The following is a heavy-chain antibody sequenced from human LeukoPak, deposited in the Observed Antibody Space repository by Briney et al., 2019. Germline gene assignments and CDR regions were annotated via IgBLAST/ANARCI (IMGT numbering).Heavy chain of an antibody. Sequence: GGXXXLSCXXSXXXFSXYSMXWVRQAPGKGLEWVSSISGSSIYIYYADSVKGRFTISRDNAKNSLYLQMNSLRAEDTAVYYCARDPPYYDSSGYYYDYWGQGTLVTVSS. J-gene: IGHJ4*02. CDR3: ARDPPYYDSSGYYYDY. CDR1: XXXFSXYS. CDR2: ISGSSIYI. V-gene: IGHV3-21*01. D-gene: IGHD3-22*01.